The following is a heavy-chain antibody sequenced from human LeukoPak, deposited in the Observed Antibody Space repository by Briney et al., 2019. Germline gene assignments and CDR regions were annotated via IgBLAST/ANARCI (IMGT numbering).Heavy chain of an antibody. D-gene: IGHD3-10*01. CDR2: IYYSGST. CDR1: GGSISSGGYY. Sequence: PSETLSLTCIVSGGSISSGGYYWSWIRQHPGKGLEWIGYIYYSGSTYYNPSLKSRVTISVDTSKNQFTLKLSSVTAANTAVYYCARDLYGSGIWGQGTLVTVSS. J-gene: IGHJ4*02. V-gene: IGHV4-31*03. CDR3: ARDLYGSGI.